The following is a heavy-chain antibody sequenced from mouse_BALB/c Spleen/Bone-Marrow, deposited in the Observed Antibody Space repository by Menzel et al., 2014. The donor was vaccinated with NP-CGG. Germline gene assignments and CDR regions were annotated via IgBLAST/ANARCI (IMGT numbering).Heavy chain of an antibody. Sequence: EVKLVESGGDLVKPGGSLKLSCAASGFTFSSHGMSWVRQTPDKRLEWVATINSGGVNTYYIDSVKGRFTISRDNAKNTLYLQMSSLKSEDTAMYHCARRGNWDGRAAMDYWGQGTSVTVSS. D-gene: IGHD4-1*01. CDR3: ARRGNWDGRAAMDY. CDR1: GFTFSSHG. V-gene: IGHV5-6*02. J-gene: IGHJ4*01. CDR2: INSGGVNT.